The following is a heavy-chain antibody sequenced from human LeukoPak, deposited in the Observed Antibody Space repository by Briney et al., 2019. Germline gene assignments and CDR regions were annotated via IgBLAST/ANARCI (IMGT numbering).Heavy chain of an antibody. CDR2: IRSKANSYAT. Sequence: GGSLRLSCAASGFTFSGSAMHWVRQASGKGLEWVGRIRSKANSYATAYAASVKGRFTISRDNSKNTLYLQMNSLRAEDTAVYYCAKDQRGYSYGYFDYWGQGTLVTVSS. J-gene: IGHJ4*02. V-gene: IGHV3-73*01. D-gene: IGHD5-18*01. CDR3: AKDQRGYSYGYFDY. CDR1: GFTFSGSA.